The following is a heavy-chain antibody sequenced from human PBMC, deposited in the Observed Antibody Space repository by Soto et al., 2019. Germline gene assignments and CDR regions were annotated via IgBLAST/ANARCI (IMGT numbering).Heavy chain of an antibody. CDR3: ARAGGSGWPFDY. J-gene: IGHJ4*02. CDR1: GLTFDDYG. D-gene: IGHD6-19*01. Sequence: PGGSLRLSCAASGLTFDDYGMSWVRQAPGKGLEWVSGINWNGGSTGYADSVKGRFTISRDNAKNSLYLQMNSLRAEDTALYYCARAGGSGWPFDYWGQGTQVIVSS. V-gene: IGHV3-20*04. CDR2: INWNGGST.